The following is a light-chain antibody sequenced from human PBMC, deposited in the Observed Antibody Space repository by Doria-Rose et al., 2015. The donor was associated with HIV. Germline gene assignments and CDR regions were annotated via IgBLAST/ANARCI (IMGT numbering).Light chain of an antibody. CDR1: QSLLNSDGNTY. CDR2: EVS. CDR3: MHGVHLQFT. J-gene: IGKJ3*01. Sequence: EIVMTQTPLSLSVTPGQSASISCKSSQSLLNSDGNTYLYWYLQKPGQSPQPLIYEVSSRFSGVPDRFSGSGSGTDFTLKSGRVEAEDVGVYYCMHGVHLQFTFGPGTKVCIK. V-gene: IGKV2-29*03.